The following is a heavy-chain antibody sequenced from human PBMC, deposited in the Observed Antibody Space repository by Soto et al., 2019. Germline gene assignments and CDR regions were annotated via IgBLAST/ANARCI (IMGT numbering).Heavy chain of an antibody. J-gene: IGHJ4*02. CDR2: ITPMFGTP. Sequence: QVQLVQSWAEVKKPGSSVKISCKASGGTFSRYTITWVRQAPGQGLEWMGGITPMFGTPNYAQKFQGRVTITADESTSTAYMELSSLRSEDTAMYYCARDGTLYDSSAYYYLYWGQGTLVTVSS. V-gene: IGHV1-69*01. CDR1: GGTFSRYT. D-gene: IGHD3-22*01. CDR3: ARDGTLYDSSAYYYLY.